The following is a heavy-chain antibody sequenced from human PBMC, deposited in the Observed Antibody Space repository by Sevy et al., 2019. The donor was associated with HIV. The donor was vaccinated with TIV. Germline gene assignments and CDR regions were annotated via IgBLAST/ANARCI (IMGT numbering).Heavy chain of an antibody. CDR1: GGSISSYF. V-gene: IGHV4-59*01. CDR2: IYFTGNT. D-gene: IGHD1-1*01. J-gene: IGHJ4*02. CDR3: ARDSTTRPRVLDY. Sequence: SQTLSLTCSVSGGSISSYFWTWVRQSPGKGLEWIGNIYFTGNTDYSPSLKSRVTLSLDTSKSQFSLTLKSVTTADTAIYFCARDSTTRPRVLDYWGQGTLVTVSS.